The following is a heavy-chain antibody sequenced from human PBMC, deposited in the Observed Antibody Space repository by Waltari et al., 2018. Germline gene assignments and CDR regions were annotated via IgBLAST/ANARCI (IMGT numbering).Heavy chain of an antibody. J-gene: IGHJ4*02. V-gene: IGHV1-24*01. CDR3: ATDGVTIFGVVIKGGYFDY. Sequence: QVQLVQSGAEVKKPGASVKVSCKVSGYTLTELSMHWVRQAPGKGLEWMGGFDPEDGETTYAQKFQGRVTMTEDTSTDTAYMELSSLRSEDTAVYYCATDGVTIFGVVIKGGYFDYWGQGTLVTVSS. D-gene: IGHD3-3*01. CDR2: FDPEDGET. CDR1: GYTLTELS.